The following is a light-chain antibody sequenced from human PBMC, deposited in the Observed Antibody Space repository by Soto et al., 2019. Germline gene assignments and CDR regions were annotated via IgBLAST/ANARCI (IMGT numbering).Light chain of an antibody. CDR2: EGS. Sequence: QSVLTQPASVSGSLGQSITISCSGTSNEVGSYYLVSWYQQHPGKAPKLMIYEGSKRPSGVSNRFSGSKSGNTASLTISGLQAEDEAEYYCSSYTNINTRACVFGTGTKVTVL. J-gene: IGLJ1*01. CDR3: SSYTNINTRACV. CDR1: SNEVGSYYL. V-gene: IGLV2-14*02.